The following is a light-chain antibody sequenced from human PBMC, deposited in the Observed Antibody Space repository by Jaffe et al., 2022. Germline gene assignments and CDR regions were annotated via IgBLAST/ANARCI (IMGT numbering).Light chain of an antibody. Sequence: EIVLTQSPGTLSLSPGERATLSCRASQSVSSSYLAWYQQKPGQAPRLLIYGTSSRATGIPDRFSGSGSGTDFTLTISRLEPEDFAVYYCQQYSGSPAFGQGTKVEIK. CDR3: QQYSGSPA. CDR2: GTS. V-gene: IGKV3-20*01. J-gene: IGKJ1*01. CDR1: QSVSSSY.